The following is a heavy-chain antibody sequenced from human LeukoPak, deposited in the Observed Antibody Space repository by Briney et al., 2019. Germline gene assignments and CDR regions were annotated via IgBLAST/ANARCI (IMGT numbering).Heavy chain of an antibody. D-gene: IGHD6-6*01. V-gene: IGHV4-4*02. Sequence: TSETLSLTCAVSGGSISSSNWWSWVRQPPGKGLEWIGEIYHSGSTNYNPSLKSRVTISVDKSKNQFSLKLSSVTAADTAVYYYARSWSIAARPGAELGYWGQGTLVTVSS. CDR3: ARSWSIAARPGAELGY. CDR2: IYHSGST. CDR1: GGSISSSNW. J-gene: IGHJ4*02.